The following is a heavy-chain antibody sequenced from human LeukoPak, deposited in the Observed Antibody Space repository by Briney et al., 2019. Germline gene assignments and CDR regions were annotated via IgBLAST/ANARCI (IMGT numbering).Heavy chain of an antibody. Sequence: ASVKVSCKASGGTFSSYAISWVRQAPGQGLEWMGGIIPIFGTANYAQKFQGRVTITTDESTSTAYMELSSLRSEDTAVYYCARVRQLVGGGYFDYWGQGTLVTVSS. CDR3: ARVRQLVGGGYFDY. CDR2: IIPIFGTA. J-gene: IGHJ4*02. CDR1: GGTFSSYA. V-gene: IGHV1-69*05. D-gene: IGHD6-6*01.